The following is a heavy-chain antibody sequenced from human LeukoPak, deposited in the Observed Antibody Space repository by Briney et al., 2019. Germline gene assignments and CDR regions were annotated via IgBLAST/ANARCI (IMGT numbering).Heavy chain of an antibody. CDR2: IYWDDDK. J-gene: IGHJ4*02. CDR3: AYSPASASASTYDS. CDR1: GFSLTTSGVG. V-gene: IGHV2-5*02. D-gene: IGHD6-13*01. Sequence: SGPTLVNPTQTLTLTCTFSGFSLTTSGVGVAWIRQPPGKALEWLAFIYWDDDKRFSPSLKSRLTITKDTSKNQVVLTMTNMDPVDTATYYCAYSPASASASTYDSWGQGTLVTVSS.